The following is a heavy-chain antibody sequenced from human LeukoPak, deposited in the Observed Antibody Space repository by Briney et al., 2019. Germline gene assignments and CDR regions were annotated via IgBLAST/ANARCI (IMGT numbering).Heavy chain of an antibody. CDR3: ARSHDHLWGNYPDY. Sequence: SETLSSTCTVSGGSISSSSYYWGWIRQPPGKGLEWIGSIYYSGSTYYNPSLKSRVTISVDTSKNQFSLKLSSVTAADTAMYYCARSHDHLWGNYPDYWGQGTLVTVSS. CDR2: IYYSGST. V-gene: IGHV4-39*07. J-gene: IGHJ4*02. D-gene: IGHD3-16*02. CDR1: GGSISSSSYY.